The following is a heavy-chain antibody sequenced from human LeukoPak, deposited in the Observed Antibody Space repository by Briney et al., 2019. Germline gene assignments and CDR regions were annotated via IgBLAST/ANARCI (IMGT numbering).Heavy chain of an antibody. J-gene: IGHJ4*02. CDR3: ASSPYYYGSGFDY. CDR2: IKQDGSEK. CDR1: GFTFSSYG. D-gene: IGHD3-10*01. V-gene: IGHV3-7*01. Sequence: GGSLRLSCAASGFTFSSYGMHWVRQAPGKGLEWVANIKQDGSEKYYVDSVKGRFTISRDNAKNSLYLQMNSLRAEDTAVYYCASSPYYYGSGFDYWGQGTLVTVSS.